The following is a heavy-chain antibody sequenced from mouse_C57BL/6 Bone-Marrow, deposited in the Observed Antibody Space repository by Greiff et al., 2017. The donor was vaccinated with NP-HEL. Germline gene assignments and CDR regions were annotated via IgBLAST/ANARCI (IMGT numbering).Heavy chain of an antibody. V-gene: IGHV1-82*01. CDR1: GYAFSSSW. D-gene: IGHD1-1*01. CDR3: ARWYYGSSSSRYFDV. J-gene: IGHJ1*03. CDR2: IYPGDGDT. Sequence: QVQLKQSGPELVKPGASVKISCKASGYAFSSSWMNWVKQRPGKGLEWIGRIYPGDGDTNYNGKFKGKATLTADKSSSTAYMQLSSLTSEDSAVYFCARWYYGSSSSRYFDVWGTGTTVTVSS.